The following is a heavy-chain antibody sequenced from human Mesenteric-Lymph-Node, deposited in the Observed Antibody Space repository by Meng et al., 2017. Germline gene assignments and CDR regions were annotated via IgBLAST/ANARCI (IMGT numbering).Heavy chain of an antibody. Sequence: GPLQELGPGLVTPSGTLALTCSVSGGSGSGYYWSWIRPPPGKGLEWIGYIYYSGNTYYNPSLKSRVTISVDTSKNQFSLKLSSVTAEDTAVYYCARHGRGWFDPWGQGTLVTVSS. D-gene: IGHD3-10*01. V-gene: IGHV4-59*08. CDR2: IYYSGNT. J-gene: IGHJ5*02. CDR3: ARHGRGWFDP. CDR1: GGSGSGYY.